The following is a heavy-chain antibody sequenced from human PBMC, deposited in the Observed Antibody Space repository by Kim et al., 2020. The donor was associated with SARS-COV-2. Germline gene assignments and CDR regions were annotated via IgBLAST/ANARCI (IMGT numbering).Heavy chain of an antibody. Sequence: GGSLRLSCAASGFTFSSYGMHWVRQAPGKGLEWVAVISYDGSNKYYADSVKGRFTISRDNSKNTLYLQMNSLRAEDTAVYYCAKDLEVYYGSGSNDYWGQGTLVTVSS. CDR1: GFTFSSYG. CDR2: ISYDGSNK. CDR3: AKDLEVYYGSGSNDY. V-gene: IGHV3-30*18. J-gene: IGHJ4*02. D-gene: IGHD3-10*01.